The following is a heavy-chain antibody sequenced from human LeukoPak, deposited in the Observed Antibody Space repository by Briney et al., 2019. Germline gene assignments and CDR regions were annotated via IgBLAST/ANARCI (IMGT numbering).Heavy chain of an antibody. CDR2: IYDRGPA. J-gene: IGHJ4*02. CDR1: GYAITSGGFS. CDR3: ARSRQASGLYNS. V-gene: IGHV4-30-2*01. Sequence: SETLSLTCTVSGYAITSGGFSWNWIRQPPGKGLEWIGCIYDRGPAYYNPSLKSRFTISVDRPKNQFFLNVTSLTAADTAVYYCARSRQASGLYNSWGQGTLVVVSS. D-gene: IGHD2-8*01.